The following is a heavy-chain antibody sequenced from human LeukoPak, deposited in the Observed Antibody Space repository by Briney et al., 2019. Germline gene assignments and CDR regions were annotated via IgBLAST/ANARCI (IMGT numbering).Heavy chain of an antibody. Sequence: SETLSLTCTVSGGSISSYYWGWIRQPPGKGLEWIGSIYHSGSTYYNPSLKSRVTISVDTSKNQFSLKLSSVTAADTAVYYCASIWFGEFPFDYWGQGTLVTVSS. V-gene: IGHV4-38-2*02. CDR2: IYHSGST. CDR1: GGSISSYY. J-gene: IGHJ4*02. D-gene: IGHD3-10*01. CDR3: ASIWFGEFPFDY.